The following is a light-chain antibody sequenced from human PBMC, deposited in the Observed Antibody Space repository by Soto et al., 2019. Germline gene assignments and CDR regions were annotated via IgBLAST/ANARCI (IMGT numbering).Light chain of an antibody. CDR1: QSLLHSNGYNY. CDR2: LGS. J-gene: IGKJ4*01. CDR3: MQALQTPA. V-gene: IGKV2-28*01. Sequence: DIVMTQAPLSLPVTPGEPASISCSSSQSLLHSNGYNYLDWYLQKPGQSPQLLIYLGSNRASGLPDRFSGSGSGTDFTLKISRVEAEDVGLYYCMQALQTPAFGGGNKVDI.